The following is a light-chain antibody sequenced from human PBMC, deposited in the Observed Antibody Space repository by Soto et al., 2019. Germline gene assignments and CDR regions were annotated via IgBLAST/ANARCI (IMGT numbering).Light chain of an antibody. Sequence: QSVLTQPASVSGSPGQSITISCTGTSSDIGGYDYVSWYQQRPGKAPKLMIYEVRYRPPGVSNRFSGSKSGNTASLTISGLQAEDEADYYCCSYTRTSNHYFFGSGTKATVL. CDR3: CSYTRTSNHYF. J-gene: IGLJ1*01. CDR1: SSDIGGYDY. CDR2: EVR. V-gene: IGLV2-14*01.